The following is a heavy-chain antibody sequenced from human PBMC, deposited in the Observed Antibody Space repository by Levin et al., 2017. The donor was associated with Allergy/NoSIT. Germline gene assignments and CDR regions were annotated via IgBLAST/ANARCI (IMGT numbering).Heavy chain of an antibody. D-gene: IGHD3-9*01. Sequence: NPSETLSLTCTVSGGSISSGVYYWTWIRQHPGKGLEWIAYIYYSGSTSYNPSLKSRVSISVDTSKNQFSLKLNSVTAADTAVYYCARVADFDWSIDYWGQGALVTVAS. CDR1: GGSISSGVYY. V-gene: IGHV4-31*03. CDR2: IYYSGST. CDR3: ARVADFDWSIDY. J-gene: IGHJ4*02.